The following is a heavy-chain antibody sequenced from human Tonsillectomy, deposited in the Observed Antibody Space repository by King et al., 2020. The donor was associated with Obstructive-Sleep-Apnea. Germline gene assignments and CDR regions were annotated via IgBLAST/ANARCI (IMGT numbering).Heavy chain of an antibody. CDR2: ISWNSGNI. CDR1: GFTFGDYA. Sequence: VQLVESGGGLVQPGRSLRLSCAASGFTFGDYAMHWVRQAPGKGLEWVSGISWNSGNIDYADSVKGRFIISRDKAKNSLYLQMNSLRAEDTALYYCAKDRGLRRYCSSSSGSRGGYEFDHWGQGTPVTVSS. J-gene: IGHJ4*02. V-gene: IGHV3-9*01. D-gene: IGHD2-2*01. CDR3: AKDRGLRRYCSSSSGSRGGYEFDH.